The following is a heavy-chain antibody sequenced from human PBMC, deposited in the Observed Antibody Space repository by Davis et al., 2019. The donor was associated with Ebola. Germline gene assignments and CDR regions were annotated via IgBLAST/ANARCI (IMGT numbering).Heavy chain of an antibody. Sequence: AASVKVSCKASGYTFTGYYIHWVRQAPGQGLEWMGRINPSGGSTSYAQKFQGRVTMTRDTSTSTVYMELSSLRSEDTAVYYCAREWLLIDAFDIWGQGTMVTVSS. CDR2: INPSGGST. J-gene: IGHJ3*02. V-gene: IGHV1-46*01. CDR3: AREWLLIDAFDI. CDR1: GYTFTGYY. D-gene: IGHD5-24*01.